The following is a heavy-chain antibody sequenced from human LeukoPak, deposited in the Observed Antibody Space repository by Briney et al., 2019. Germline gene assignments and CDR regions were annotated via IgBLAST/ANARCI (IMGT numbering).Heavy chain of an antibody. CDR2: ISWNSGSI. D-gene: IGHD6-6*01. Sequence: GRSLRLSCAASGFTFADYAMHWVRKAPGKSLESVSGISWNSGSIGYADSVKGRFTISRDNAKNSLYLQMNSLRAEDTALYYCAKDMHSSSSGWFDPWGQGTLVTVSS. CDR1: GFTFADYA. J-gene: IGHJ5*02. CDR3: AKDMHSSSSGWFDP. V-gene: IGHV3-9*01.